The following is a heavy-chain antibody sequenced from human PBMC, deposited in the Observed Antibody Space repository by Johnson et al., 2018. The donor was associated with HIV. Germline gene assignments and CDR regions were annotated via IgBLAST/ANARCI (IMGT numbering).Heavy chain of an antibody. CDR3: ARPHFATVLQFLGHNVRGLLGLRWAM. CDR1: GFTFSDYY. CDR2: ISYDGSNK. V-gene: IGHV3-30-3*01. J-gene: IGHJ1*01. Sequence: QVQLVESGGGLVKPGGSLRLSCAASGFTFSDYYMSWIRQAPGKGLEWVAVISYDGSNKYYADSVKGRFTISRDNSKNTLYLQMNSLRAEDTAVYYCARPHFATVLQFLGHNVRGLLGLRWAMWG. D-gene: IGHD3-3*01.